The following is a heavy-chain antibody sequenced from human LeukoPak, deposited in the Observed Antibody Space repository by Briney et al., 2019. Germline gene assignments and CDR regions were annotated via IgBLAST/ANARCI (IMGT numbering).Heavy chain of an antibody. Sequence: GGSLRLSCAASGFRFSGIGMHWVRQAPGKGLDWVAYIRNDGGNKQYADSVKGRFSISRDNSKNTLSLEMNSLRAEDTAVYYCAKDVPAAYFDYWGQGTLDTVSS. V-gene: IGHV3-30*02. CDR2: IRNDGGNK. CDR1: GFRFSGIG. J-gene: IGHJ4*02. CDR3: AKDVPAAYFDY. D-gene: IGHD2-2*01.